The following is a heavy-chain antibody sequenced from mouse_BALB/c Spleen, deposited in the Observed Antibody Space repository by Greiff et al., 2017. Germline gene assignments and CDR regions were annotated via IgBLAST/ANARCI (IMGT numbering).Heavy chain of an antibody. Sequence: LQQPGSELVRPGASVKLSCKASGYTFTSYWMHWVKQRPGQGLEWIGNIYPGSGSTNYDEKFKSKATLTVDTSSSTAYMQLSSLTSEDSAVYYCTRSILGRDAMDYWGQGTSVTVSS. V-gene: IGHV1S22*01. D-gene: IGHD4-1*01. CDR3: TRSILGRDAMDY. CDR2: IYPGSGST. CDR1: GYTFTSYW. J-gene: IGHJ4*01.